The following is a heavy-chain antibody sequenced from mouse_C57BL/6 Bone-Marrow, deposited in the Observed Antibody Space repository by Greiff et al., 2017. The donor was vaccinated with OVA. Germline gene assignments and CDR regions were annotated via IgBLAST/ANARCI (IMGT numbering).Heavy chain of an antibody. J-gene: IGHJ2*01. D-gene: IGHD1-1*01. CDR3: ARRGTTVVVSYYFDY. Sequence: QVQLQQSGAELVKPGASVKLSCKASGYTFTSYWMHWVKQRPGQGLEWIGMIHPNSGSTNYNEKFKSKATLTVDKSSSTAYMQLSSLTSEDSAVYYCARRGTTVVVSYYFDYWGQGTTLTVSS. V-gene: IGHV1-64*01. CDR1: GYTFTSYW. CDR2: IHPNSGST.